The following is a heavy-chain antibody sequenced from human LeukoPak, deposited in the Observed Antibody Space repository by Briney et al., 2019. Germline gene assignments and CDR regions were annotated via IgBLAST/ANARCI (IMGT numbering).Heavy chain of an antibody. CDR1: GFTFSSYA. Sequence: GGSLRLSCAASGFTFSSYAMHWVRQAPGKVLEWVAVISYDGSNKFYANSVKGRFTLSRDNSKNTLYLQVNSLRIEDTAVYYCGRGSVGFGELNYWGQGTLVTVSS. V-gene: IGHV3-30-3*01. J-gene: IGHJ4*02. CDR3: GRGSVGFGELNY. D-gene: IGHD3-10*01. CDR2: ISYDGSNK.